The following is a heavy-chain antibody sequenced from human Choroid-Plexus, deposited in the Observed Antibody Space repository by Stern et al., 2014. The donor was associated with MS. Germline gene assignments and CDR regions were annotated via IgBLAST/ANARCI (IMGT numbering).Heavy chain of an antibody. CDR1: GFTFGSCA. CDR3: AKDRQYLTYFFDH. V-gene: IGHV3-30*18. D-gene: IGHD2/OR15-2a*01. CDR2: VSYDGSNK. Sequence: VQLVESGGGVVQPGRPLRLSCVASGFTFGSCAMHWVRQAPGKGLEWVAGVSYDGSNKYYADSVKGRFTISRDNSQNTLYMQKSSLRPEDTAVYYCAKDRQYLTYFFDHWGQGSLVTVSS. J-gene: IGHJ5*02.